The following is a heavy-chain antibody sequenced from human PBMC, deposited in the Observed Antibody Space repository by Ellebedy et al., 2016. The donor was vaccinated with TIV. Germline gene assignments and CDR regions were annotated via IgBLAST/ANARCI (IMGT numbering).Heavy chain of an antibody. CDR3: SRDLNWEAWFDP. J-gene: IGHJ5*02. CDR1: GFPLGDYA. D-gene: IGHD3/OR15-3a*01. Sequence: PGGSLRLSCTASGFPLGDYAMSWFRRAPGKGREWVGFIRRKAYGGTPEYAASVKGRFTISRDDSKNIAYLQMNSLKSEDTAVYYCSRDLNWEAWFDPWGQGTLVTVSS. V-gene: IGHV3-49*03. CDR2: IRRKAYGGTP.